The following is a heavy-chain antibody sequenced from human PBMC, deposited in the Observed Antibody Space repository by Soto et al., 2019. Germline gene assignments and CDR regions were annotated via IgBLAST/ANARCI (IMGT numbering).Heavy chain of an antibody. V-gene: IGHV3-21*01. CDR2: ISSSSSYI. CDR3: ARDMYSSSGWFDP. D-gene: IGHD6-6*01. Sequence: GSLRVSCAASGFTFSSYSMNWVRQAPGKGLEWVSSISSSSSYIYYADSVKGRFTISRDNAKNSLYLQMNSLRAEDTAVYYCARDMYSSSGWFDPWGQGTLVTVSS. CDR1: GFTFSSYS. J-gene: IGHJ5*02.